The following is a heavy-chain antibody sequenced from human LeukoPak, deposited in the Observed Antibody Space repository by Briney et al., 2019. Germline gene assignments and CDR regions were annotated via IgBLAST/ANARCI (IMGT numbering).Heavy chain of an antibody. Sequence: SETLSLTCAVYGGSFSGYYWSWIRQPPGKGLEWIGEINHSGSTNYNPSLESRVTISVDTSKNQFSLKLNSVTAADTAVYYCARDRGMDVWGQGTTVTVSS. CDR3: ARDRGMDV. J-gene: IGHJ6*02. CDR1: GGSFSGYY. V-gene: IGHV4-34*01. CDR2: INHSGST.